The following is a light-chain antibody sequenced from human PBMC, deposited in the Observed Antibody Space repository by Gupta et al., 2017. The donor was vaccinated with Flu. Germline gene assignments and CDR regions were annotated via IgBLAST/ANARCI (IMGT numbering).Light chain of an antibody. J-gene: IGLJ3*02. Sequence: QSVLTQPPSVSGAPGQRVTISCTGSSSNIGAGYDVHWYQQLPGTAPKLLIQGNSNRPSGVPDRFAGSKSGTSASLAITVLQAEDEAEDDCQSYASSLGGWVFGGGTKLTVL. CDR3: QSYASSLGGWV. V-gene: IGLV1-40*01. CDR1: SSNIGAGYD. CDR2: GNS.